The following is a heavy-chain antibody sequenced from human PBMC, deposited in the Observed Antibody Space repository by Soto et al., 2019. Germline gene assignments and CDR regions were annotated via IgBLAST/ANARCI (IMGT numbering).Heavy chain of an antibody. CDR3: ARDQGYCSSTSCYSDYFDY. J-gene: IGHJ4*02. Sequence: VGSLRLSCAASGFTFSSYWMSWVRQAPGKGLEWVANIKQDGSEKYYVDSVKGRFTISRDNAKNSLYLQMNSPRAEDTAVYYCARDQGYCSSTSCYSDYFDYWGQGTLVTVSS. V-gene: IGHV3-7*03. CDR1: GFTFSSYW. CDR2: IKQDGSEK. D-gene: IGHD2-2*02.